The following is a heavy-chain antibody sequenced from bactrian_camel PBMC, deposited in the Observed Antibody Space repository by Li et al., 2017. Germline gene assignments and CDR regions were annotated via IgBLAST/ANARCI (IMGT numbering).Heavy chain of an antibody. CDR2: INSGGGRT. V-gene: IGHV3S40*01. Sequence: VQLVESGGGLVQPGGSLRISCEASGFTFSSYGMSWVRQASGKGLEWVSGINSGGGRTYYSDSVKGRFTISRDNDKSTLYLRLNVLKTEDTAMYYCVGGPDGGSWYGTGPWGQGTQVTVS. CDR3: VGGPDGGSWYGTGP. CDR1: GFTFSSYG. D-gene: IGHD6*01. J-gene: IGHJ6*01.